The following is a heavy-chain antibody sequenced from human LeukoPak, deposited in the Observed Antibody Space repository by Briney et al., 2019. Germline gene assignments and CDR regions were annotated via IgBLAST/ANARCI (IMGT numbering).Heavy chain of an antibody. CDR3: AREGASKSSSWFDP. D-gene: IGHD1-26*01. CDR2: IYHSGST. CDR1: GGSISSGGYY. J-gene: IGHJ5*02. Sequence: SETLSLTCTVSGGSISSGGYYWSWIRQPPGKGLEWIGYIYHSGSTYYNPSLKSRVTISVDRSKNQFSLKLSSVTAADTAVYYCAREGASKSSSWFDPWGQGTLVTVSS. V-gene: IGHV4-30-2*01.